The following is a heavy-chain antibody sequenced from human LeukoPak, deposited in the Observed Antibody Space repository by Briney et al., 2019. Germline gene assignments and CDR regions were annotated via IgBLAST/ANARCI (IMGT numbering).Heavy chain of an antibody. CDR1: GFTFSSYS. CDR2: IKQDGSEK. V-gene: IGHV3-7*02. Sequence: GGSLRLSCAASGFTFSSYSMNWVRQAPGKGLEWVANIKQDGSEKYYVDSVKGRFTISRDNAKNSLYLQMTSLRAEDTAVYYCARRGNFDYWGQGTLVTVSS. J-gene: IGHJ4*02. CDR3: ARRGNFDY.